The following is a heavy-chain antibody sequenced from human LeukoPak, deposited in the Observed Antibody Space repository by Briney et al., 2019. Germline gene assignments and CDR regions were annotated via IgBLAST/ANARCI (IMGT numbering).Heavy chain of an antibody. J-gene: IGHJ5*02. CDR3: ARGPGYSSGWSTGMPKAWFVP. V-gene: IGHV1-8*01. Sequence: ASVTVSRKASGYTFTSYDFNWVRQATAQGLEWMGWMNPNSGNTGYSQKFQGRVTMTRNTSINTAYMELSSLRSEDTAVYYGARGPGYSSGWSTGMPKAWFVPWGQGTLVTVSS. CDR1: GYTFTSYD. D-gene: IGHD6-19*01. CDR2: MNPNSGNT.